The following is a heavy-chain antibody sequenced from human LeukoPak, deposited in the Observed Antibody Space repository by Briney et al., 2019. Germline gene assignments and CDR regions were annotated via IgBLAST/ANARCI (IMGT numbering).Heavy chain of an antibody. CDR1: GYSISSGYY. D-gene: IGHD3-22*01. CDR3: ARQGLYYYDSSGPDAFDI. J-gene: IGHJ3*02. CDR2: IYHSGST. V-gene: IGHV4-38-2*01. Sequence: PSETLSLTCAVSGYSISSGYYWGWIRQPPGKGLEWIGSIYHSGSTYYNPSLKSRVPISVDTSKNQFSLKLSSVTAADTAVYYCARQGLYYYDSSGPDAFDIWGQGTMVTVSS.